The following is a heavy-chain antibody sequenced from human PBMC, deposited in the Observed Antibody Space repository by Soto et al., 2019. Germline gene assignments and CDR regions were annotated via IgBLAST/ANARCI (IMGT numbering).Heavy chain of an antibody. D-gene: IGHD5-18*01. J-gene: IGHJ6*02. CDR3: ARRTRDTAMVTGSDYGMDV. Sequence: PSETLSLTCAVSGGSISSSNWWSWVRQPPGKGLEWIGEIYHSGSTNYNPSLKSRVTISVDKSKNQFSLKLSSVTAADTAVYYCARRTRDTAMVTGSDYGMDVWGQGTTVTVSS. V-gene: IGHV4-4*02. CDR2: IYHSGST. CDR1: GGSISSSNW.